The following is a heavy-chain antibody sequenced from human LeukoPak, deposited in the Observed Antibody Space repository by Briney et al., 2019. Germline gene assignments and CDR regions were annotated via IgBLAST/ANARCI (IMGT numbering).Heavy chain of an antibody. D-gene: IGHD3-3*01. CDR3: AQILTIFGVVNWFDP. Sequence: ASVKVSCKASGYTFTSYGISWVRQAPGQGLEWMGWISAYNGNTNYAQKLQGRVTMTTDTSTSTAYMELRSLRSEDTAVYYCAQILTIFGVVNWFDPWGQGTLVTVSS. J-gene: IGHJ5*02. V-gene: IGHV1-18*01. CDR2: ISAYNGNT. CDR1: GYTFTSYG.